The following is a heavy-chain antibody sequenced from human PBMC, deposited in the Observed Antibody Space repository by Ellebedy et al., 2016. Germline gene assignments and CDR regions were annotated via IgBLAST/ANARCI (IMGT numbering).Heavy chain of an antibody. V-gene: IGHV4-59*08. CDR1: GGSISSYY. CDR2: IYYSGST. D-gene: IGHD4-17*01. CDR3: ARHHYGDYIDY. Sequence: SETLSLTCTVSGGSISSYYWSWIRQPPGKGLEWIGYIYYSGSTNYNPSLKGRVTISVDTSKNQFSLKLSSVTAADTAVYYCARHHYGDYIDYWGQGTLVTVSS. J-gene: IGHJ4*02.